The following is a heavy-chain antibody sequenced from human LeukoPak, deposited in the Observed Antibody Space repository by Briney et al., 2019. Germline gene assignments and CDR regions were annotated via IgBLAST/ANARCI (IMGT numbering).Heavy chain of an antibody. J-gene: IGHJ4*02. Sequence: GGSLRLSCAASGFTFSSYGMHWVRQAPGKGLEWVAVIWYDGSNKYYADSVKGRFTISRDNSKNTLYLQMNSLRAEDTAVYYCARDYDFWSGYSSGPDYWGQGTLVTVSS. CDR2: IWYDGSNK. V-gene: IGHV3-33*01. CDR3: ARDYDFWSGYSSGPDY. CDR1: GFTFSSYG. D-gene: IGHD3-3*01.